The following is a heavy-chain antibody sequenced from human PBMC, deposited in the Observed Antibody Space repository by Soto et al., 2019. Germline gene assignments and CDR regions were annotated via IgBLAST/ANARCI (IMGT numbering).Heavy chain of an antibody. CDR1: GGSISSSSYY. J-gene: IGHJ6*02. V-gene: IGHV4-39*01. CDR2: IYYSGST. Sequence: LSLTCTVSGGSISSSSYYWGWIRQPPGKELEWIGSIYYSGSTYYNPSLKSRVTISADTSKNQFSLKLSSVTAADTAVYYCTKRSYYYGSGSYYNYYYYGMDVWGQGTTVTVSS. CDR3: TKRSYYYGSGSYYNYYYYGMDV. D-gene: IGHD3-10*01.